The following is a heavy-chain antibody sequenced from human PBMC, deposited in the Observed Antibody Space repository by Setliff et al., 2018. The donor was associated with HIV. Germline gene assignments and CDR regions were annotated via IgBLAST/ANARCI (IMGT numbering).Heavy chain of an antibody. D-gene: IGHD2-15*01. CDR3: ARSPIRYCSSGSCYSGFDQ. J-gene: IGHJ4*02. CDR2: IYPGDSDT. CDR1: GYSFPSYW. V-gene: IGHV5-51*06. Sequence: GESLKISCKGSGYSFPSYWIGWVRQMPGKGLDWMGIIYPGDSDTRYSLSSQGHIIISTDKSTNTAYLQWRSLKASDTAIYYCARSPIRYCSSGSCYSGFDQWGQGTPVTVSS.